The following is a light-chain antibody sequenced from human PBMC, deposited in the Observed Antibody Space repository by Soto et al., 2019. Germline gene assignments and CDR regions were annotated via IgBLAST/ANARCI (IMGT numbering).Light chain of an antibody. CDR1: SSDVGGYIY. V-gene: IGLV2-14*01. CDR3: SSYTTSSTLYV. J-gene: IGLJ1*01. Sequence: QSALTQPASVSGSPGQSITISCTGTSSDVGGYIYVSWYQQHSGKAPKLIIYEINNRPSGVSNRLSGSKSGNTASLTISGLQAEDEADYYCSSYTTSSTLYVFGTGTKV. CDR2: EIN.